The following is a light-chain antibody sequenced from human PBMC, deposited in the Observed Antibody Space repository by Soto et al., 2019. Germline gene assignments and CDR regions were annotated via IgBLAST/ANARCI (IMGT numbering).Light chain of an antibody. Sequence: QSALTQPNSVSGSPGQSITISCTGTSSDVGSYTFVSWFQQHPGKAPKLIIYEVTNRPSGVSYRFSGSKSGNTASLTISGLQAEDEADYYFTSFTTTNTWVFGGGTQLTVL. CDR3: TSFTTTNTWV. CDR1: SSDVGSYTF. J-gene: IGLJ7*01. CDR2: EVT. V-gene: IGLV2-14*01.